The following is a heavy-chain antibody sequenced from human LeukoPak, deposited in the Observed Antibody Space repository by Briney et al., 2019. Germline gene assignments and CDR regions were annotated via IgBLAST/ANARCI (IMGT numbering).Heavy chain of an antibody. Sequence: GGSLRLSCAASGFTFSSYGMHWVRQAPGKGLEWVAVISYDGSNKYYADSVKGRFTISRDNSKNTLYLQMNSLRAEDTAVYYCAKDWTPLELVGRGQGTLVTVSS. V-gene: IGHV3-30*18. CDR1: GFTFSSYG. J-gene: IGHJ4*02. D-gene: IGHD3-10*01. CDR2: ISYDGSNK. CDR3: AKDWTPLELVG.